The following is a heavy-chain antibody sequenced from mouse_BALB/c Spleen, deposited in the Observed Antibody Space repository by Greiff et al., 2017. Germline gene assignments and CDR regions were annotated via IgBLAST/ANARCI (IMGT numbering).Heavy chain of an antibody. CDR2: IDPANGNT. CDR3: ALYYYGSNWFAY. V-gene: IGHV14-3*02. CDR1: GFNIKDTY. D-gene: IGHD1-1*01. J-gene: IGHJ3*01. Sequence: EVQLVESGAELVKPGASVKLSCTASGFNIKDTYMHWVKQRPEQGLEWIGRIDPANGNTKYDPKFQGKATITADTSSNTAYLQLSSLTSEDTAVYYCALYYYGSNWFAYWGQGTLVTVSA.